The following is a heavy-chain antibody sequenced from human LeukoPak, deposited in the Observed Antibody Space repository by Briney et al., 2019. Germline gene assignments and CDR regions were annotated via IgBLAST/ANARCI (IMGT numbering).Heavy chain of an antibody. Sequence: ASVKVSCKASGGTFSSYAISWVRQAPGQGLEWMGRIIPIFGTANYAQKFQGRVTITTDESTSTAYVELSSLRSEDTAVYYCARDRYYYDSSGYPPTWGIGYWGQGTLVTVSS. CDR3: ARDRYYYDSSGYPPTWGIGY. CDR1: GGTFSSYA. V-gene: IGHV1-69*05. J-gene: IGHJ4*02. CDR2: IIPIFGTA. D-gene: IGHD3-22*01.